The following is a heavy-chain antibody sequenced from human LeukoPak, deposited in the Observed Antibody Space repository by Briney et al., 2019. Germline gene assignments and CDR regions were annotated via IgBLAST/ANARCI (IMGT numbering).Heavy chain of an antibody. V-gene: IGHV3-23*01. J-gene: IGHJ4*02. D-gene: IGHD2-2*01. CDR2: ISGSGGST. CDR1: GFTFSSFW. CDR3: AKAHCSSTSCYFDY. Sequence: GGSLRLSCEASGFTFSSFWMSWVRQVPGKGLEWVSAISGSGGSTYYADSVKGRFTISRDNSKNTLYLQMNSLRAEDTAVYYCAKAHCSSTSCYFDYWGQGTLVTVSS.